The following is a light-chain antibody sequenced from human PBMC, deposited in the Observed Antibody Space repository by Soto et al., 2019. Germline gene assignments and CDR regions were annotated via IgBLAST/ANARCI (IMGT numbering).Light chain of an antibody. CDR3: SSYTSSSTLL. CDR2: AVS. CDR1: SSDVGGYNY. V-gene: IGLV2-14*01. Sequence: QSALTQPASVSGSPGQSITISCTGTSSDVGGYNYVSWYQQHPGKAPKLMIYAVSNRPSGVSNRFSGSKSGNTASLTISGLQAEVEADYYCSSYTSSSTLLFGGGTQLTVL. J-gene: IGLJ2*01.